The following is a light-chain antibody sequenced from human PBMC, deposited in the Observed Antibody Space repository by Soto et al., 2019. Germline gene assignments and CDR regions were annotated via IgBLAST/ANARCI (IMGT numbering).Light chain of an antibody. CDR2: DAS. CDR1: QSISSW. V-gene: IGKV1-5*01. CDR3: QQYNSSLF. Sequence: DIQMTQSPSTLSASVGDRVTITCRASQSISSWLAWYQQKPGKAPKLLIYDASSLESGVPSRFSGSGSGTELTLTISSLQPDDFATYYCQQYNSSLFFGGGTKVEIK. J-gene: IGKJ4*01.